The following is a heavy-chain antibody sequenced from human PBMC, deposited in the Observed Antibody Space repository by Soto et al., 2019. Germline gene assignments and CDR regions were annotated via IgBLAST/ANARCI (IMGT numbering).Heavy chain of an antibody. CDR2: INHSGST. J-gene: IGHJ6*02. D-gene: IGHD3-10*01. CDR1: GGSFSGYY. V-gene: IGHV4-34*01. Sequence: TLSLTCAVYGGSFSGYYWSWIRQPPGKGLEWIGEINHSGSTNYNPSLKSRVTISVDTSKNQFSLKLSSVTAADTAVYYCARRNTMVRGVLYYYYYYGMDVWGQGTTVTVSS. CDR3: ARRNTMVRGVLYYYYYYGMDV.